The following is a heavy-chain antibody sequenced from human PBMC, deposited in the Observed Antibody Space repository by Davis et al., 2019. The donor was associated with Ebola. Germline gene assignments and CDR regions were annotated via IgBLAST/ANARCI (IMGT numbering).Heavy chain of an antibody. D-gene: IGHD1-1*01. V-gene: IGHV7-4-1*02. CDR1: GYPFTSYA. CDR2: INTNTGNP. Sequence: ASVKVSCKASGYPFTSYALNWVRQAPGQGLEWMGGINTNTGNPTYAQGFTGRFVFSLDTSVSTAYLQISSLKAEDTAMYYCARAQFPTTSDHWGQGTLVTVSS. J-gene: IGHJ4*02. CDR3: ARAQFPTTSDH.